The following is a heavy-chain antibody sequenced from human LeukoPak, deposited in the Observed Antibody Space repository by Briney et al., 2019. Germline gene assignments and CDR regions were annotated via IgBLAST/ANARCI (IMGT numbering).Heavy chain of an antibody. CDR2: IYSGGST. CDR3: ARDSRYFDWPMGWGYYYYMDV. D-gene: IGHD3-9*01. Sequence: GASLRLSCAASGFTVSSNYMSWVRQAPGKGLEWVSVIYSGGSTYYADSVKGRFTISRDNSKNTLYLQMNSLRAEDTAVYYCARDSRYFDWPMGWGYYYYMDVWGKGTTVTISS. J-gene: IGHJ6*03. CDR1: GFTVSSNY. V-gene: IGHV3-66*01.